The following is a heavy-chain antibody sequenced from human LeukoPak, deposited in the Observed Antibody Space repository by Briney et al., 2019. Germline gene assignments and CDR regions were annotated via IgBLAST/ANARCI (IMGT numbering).Heavy chain of an antibody. CDR3: ARDEVGATYYFGY. CDR1: GFTFSSYW. CDR2: IKQDGSEK. D-gene: IGHD1-26*01. Sequence: GGSLRLSCAASGFTFSSYWMSWVRQAPGKGLEWVANIKQDGSEKYYVDSVKGRFTISRDNAKNSLYLQVNSLRAEDTAVYYCARDEVGATYYFGYWGQGTLVTVSS. J-gene: IGHJ4*02. V-gene: IGHV3-7*01.